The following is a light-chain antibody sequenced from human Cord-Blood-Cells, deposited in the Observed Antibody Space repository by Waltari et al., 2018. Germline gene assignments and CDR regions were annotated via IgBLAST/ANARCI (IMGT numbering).Light chain of an antibody. CDR2: WAS. CDR3: QQYYSTPIT. Sequence: DIVMTQSPDSLAVSLGERATINCKSSQSDLYSSNNKNYLAWYQQKPGQPPKLLIYWASTRESGVPYRFSGSGSGTDFTLTISSLQAEDVAVYYCQQYYSTPITFGQGTRLEIK. V-gene: IGKV4-1*01. CDR1: QSDLYSSNNKNY. J-gene: IGKJ5*01.